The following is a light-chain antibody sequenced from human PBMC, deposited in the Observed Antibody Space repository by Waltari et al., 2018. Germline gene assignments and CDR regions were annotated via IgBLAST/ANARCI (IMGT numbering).Light chain of an antibody. J-gene: IGLJ2*01. Sequence: QSALTQPPSASGSPGQSVTISCPGTSSDVGGLNHFSWYQQHPGKAPKLMIYDVNKRPSGVPDRFSGSKSGNTASLTVSGLQTEDEADYYCSSYAGSNNLGVFGGGTKLTVL. V-gene: IGLV2-8*01. CDR3: SSYAGSNNLGV. CDR1: SSDVGGLNH. CDR2: DVN.